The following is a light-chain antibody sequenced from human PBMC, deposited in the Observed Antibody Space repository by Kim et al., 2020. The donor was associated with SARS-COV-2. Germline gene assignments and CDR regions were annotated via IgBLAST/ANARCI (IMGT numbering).Light chain of an antibody. J-gene: IGKJ1*01. V-gene: IGKV3-15*01. CDR1: QSVSSN. Sequence: EIVMTQSPATLSVSPGERATLSCRASQSVSSNLASYQQKPGQAPRLLIYGASTRATGIPARFSGSGSGTEFTLTISSLQSEDLAIYHCHQYNNWPWTFGQGTKVDIK. CDR3: HQYNNWPWT. CDR2: GAS.